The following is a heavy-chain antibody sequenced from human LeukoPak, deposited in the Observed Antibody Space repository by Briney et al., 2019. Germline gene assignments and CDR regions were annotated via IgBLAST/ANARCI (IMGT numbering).Heavy chain of an antibody. CDR2: ISSSSNYI. D-gene: IGHD2/OR15-2a*01. CDR1: GFTFSSYA. Sequence: GRSLRLSCAASGFTFSSYAMHWVRQAPGKGLEWVSFISSSSNYIYYADSVKGRFTISRDNAKNSLYLQMNSLRAEDTAVYYCARVSILIVPYYAFDIWGQGTMVTVSS. CDR3: ARVSILIVPYYAFDI. V-gene: IGHV3-21*01. J-gene: IGHJ3*02.